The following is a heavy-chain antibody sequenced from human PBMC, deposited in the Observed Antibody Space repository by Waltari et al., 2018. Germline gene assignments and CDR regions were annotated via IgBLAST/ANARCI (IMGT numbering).Heavy chain of an antibody. CDR1: GDSMSSTDW. CDR3: ARDRGRGIYLDS. V-gene: IGHV4-4*02. CDR2: IQRSGRT. Sequence: QLQLQESGPGLVKPSGTLSLTCAVSGDSMSSTDWWSWVRQSPGKGLEWIGQIQRSGRTNYNPSFESRVTISVDTSTNHCSLKVTSATAADTAVYFCARDRGRGIYLDSWGQGTLVTV. J-gene: IGHJ4*02. D-gene: IGHD2-15*01.